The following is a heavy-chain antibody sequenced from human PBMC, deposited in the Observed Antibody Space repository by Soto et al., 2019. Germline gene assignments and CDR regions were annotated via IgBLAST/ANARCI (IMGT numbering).Heavy chain of an antibody. J-gene: IGHJ2*01. D-gene: IGHD2-21*01. CDR3: ARVGPPSPSVIWFFDL. CDR1: GGRFRTYA. Sequence: QGQLVQSGAEVKKPGSSVKVSCKASGGRFRTYAINWVRQAPGQGLEWMGGVIPMLAAPTYAQKFQGRLTITADESTTTVYMQLSSLTSEYTAVYYCARVGPPSPSVIWFFDLWGRGTLVTVSS. V-gene: IGHV1-69*01. CDR2: VIPMLAAP.